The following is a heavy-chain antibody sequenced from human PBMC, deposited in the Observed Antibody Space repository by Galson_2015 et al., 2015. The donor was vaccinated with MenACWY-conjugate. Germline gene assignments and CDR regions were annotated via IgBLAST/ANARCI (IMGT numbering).Heavy chain of an antibody. CDR2: TYYRSKWYN. V-gene: IGHV6-1*01. J-gene: IGHJ4*02. Sequence: CAIPGDSVSSNSAAWNWIRQSPSRGLEWLGRTYYRSKWYNDYAVSVKSRISINPDTSKNQLTLHLNSVTPEDTAVYYCARAALLRGYIFMYFFDYWCQGTLVTVSS. CDR3: ARAALLRGYIFMYFFDY. CDR1: GDSVSSNSAA. D-gene: IGHD5-18*01.